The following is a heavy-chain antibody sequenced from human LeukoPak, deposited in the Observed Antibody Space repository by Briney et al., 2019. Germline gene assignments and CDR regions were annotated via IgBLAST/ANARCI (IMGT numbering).Heavy chain of an antibody. J-gene: IGHJ6*02. Sequence: ASVKVSCKASGYTFTSYGISWVRQAPGQGLEWMGWISAYNGNTNYAQKLQGRVTMTTDTSTSTAYMELRSLRSDDTAVYYCARGAREHGYATYYCYYGMDVWGQGTTVTVSS. V-gene: IGHV1-18*01. CDR1: GYTFTSYG. D-gene: IGHD5-12*01. CDR2: ISAYNGNT. CDR3: ARGAREHGYATYYCYYGMDV.